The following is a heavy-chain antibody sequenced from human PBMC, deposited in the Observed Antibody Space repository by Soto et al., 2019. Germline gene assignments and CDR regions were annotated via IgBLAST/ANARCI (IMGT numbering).Heavy chain of an antibody. D-gene: IGHD2-21*02. V-gene: IGHV1-69*12. CDR3: ARGRHIVVVTAIYGMDV. CDR1: GGTFSSYA. CDR2: IIPIFGTV. J-gene: IGHJ6*02. Sequence: QVQLVQSGAEVKKPGSSVKVSCKASGGTFSSYAISWVRQAPGQGLEWMGGIIPIFGTVNYAQKFQGRVTITADESTSTAYMELSSLRSEDTAVYYCARGRHIVVVTAIYGMDVWGQGTTVTVSS.